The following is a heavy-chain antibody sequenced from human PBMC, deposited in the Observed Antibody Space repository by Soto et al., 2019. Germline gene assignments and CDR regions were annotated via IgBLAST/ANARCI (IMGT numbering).Heavy chain of an antibody. D-gene: IGHD3-9*01. Sequence: QVHLVQSGAEVKKPGASVKVSCKASGYTFTTYGISWVRQAPGQGLECMGWISAYNGNTKYAQKFQGRVSVTTDTSESAGYMDLRSLGSDATAIYYCARDKPDILTGWTGGAFDSWGQGTLVIVSS. CDR2: ISAYNGNT. V-gene: IGHV1-18*01. J-gene: IGHJ4*02. CDR3: ARDKPDILTGWTGGAFDS. CDR1: GYTFTTYG.